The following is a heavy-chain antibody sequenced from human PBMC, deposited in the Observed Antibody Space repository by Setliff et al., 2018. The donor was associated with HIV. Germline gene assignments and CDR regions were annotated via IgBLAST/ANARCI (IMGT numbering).Heavy chain of an antibody. J-gene: IGHJ2*01. D-gene: IGHD3-22*01. CDR2: IYYSGST. CDR1: GGSISSHY. V-gene: IGHV4-59*11. CDR3: ARVSPPRDCYDSSGYYWYFDL. Sequence: SETLSLTCTVSGGSISSHYWSWIRQPPGKGLEWIGSIYYSGSTNYNPSLKSRVTISVDTSKNQFSLKLSSVTAADTAVYYCARVSPPRDCYDSSGYYWYFDLGGRGTLVTVSS.